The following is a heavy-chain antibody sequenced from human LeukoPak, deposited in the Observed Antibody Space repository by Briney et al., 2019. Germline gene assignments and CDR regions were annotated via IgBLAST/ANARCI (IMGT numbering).Heavy chain of an antibody. J-gene: IGHJ5*02. V-gene: IGHV3-23*01. CDR2: ISGSGGST. Sequence: QAGGSLRLSCAASGFTFSSYAMSWVRQAPGKGLEWVSAISGSGGSTYYADSVKGRFTISRDNSKNTLYLQMNSLRAEDTAVYYCAKDLDLLWFGELLQPPLDPWGQGTLVTVSS. CDR3: AKDLDLLWFGELLQPPLDP. D-gene: IGHD3-10*01. CDR1: GFTFSSYA.